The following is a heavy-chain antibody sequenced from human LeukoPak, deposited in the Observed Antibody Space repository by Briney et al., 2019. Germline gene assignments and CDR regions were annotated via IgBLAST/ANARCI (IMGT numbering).Heavy chain of an antibody. J-gene: IGHJ3*02. CDR2: IYPGDSDT. CDR3: ARQGLGGGDGSGAFDI. Sequence: GESLKISCKGSGYSFTSYWIGWVRQMPGKGLEWMGIIYPGDSDTRYSPSFQGQVTMTADKSIGTAYLQWSSLKASDTAMYYCARQGLGGGDGSGAFDIWGQGTMVTVSS. D-gene: IGHD2-21*02. V-gene: IGHV5-51*01. CDR1: GYSFTSYW.